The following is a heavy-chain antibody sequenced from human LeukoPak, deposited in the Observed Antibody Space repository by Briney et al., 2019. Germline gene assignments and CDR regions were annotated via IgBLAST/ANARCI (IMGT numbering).Heavy chain of an antibody. CDR2: ISSDGSTR. V-gene: IGHV3-48*01. D-gene: IGHD6-19*01. J-gene: IGHJ4*02. CDR3: ARGSGWYSVEDY. CDR1: GFTFSSYS. Sequence: GGSLRLSCAAAGFTFSSYSMNWVRQAPGRGLEWVSFISSDGSTRNHADSVKGRFTISRDNAKNSLNLQMNTLRAEDTAVYYCARGSGWYSVEDYWGQGTLVTVSS.